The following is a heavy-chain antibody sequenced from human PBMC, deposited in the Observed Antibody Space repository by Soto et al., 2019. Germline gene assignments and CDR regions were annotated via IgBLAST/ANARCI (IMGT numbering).Heavy chain of an antibody. Sequence: GGSLRLSCEASGFTFSSYSMNWVRQAPGKGLEWVSYISSSSSTIYYADSVKGRFTISRDNAKNSLYLQMNSLRDEDTAVYYCARDLGYCSGGSRYFPFDYWGQGTLVTVSS. V-gene: IGHV3-48*02. D-gene: IGHD2-15*01. CDR1: GFTFSSYS. CDR3: ARDLGYCSGGSRYFPFDY. CDR2: ISSSSSTI. J-gene: IGHJ4*02.